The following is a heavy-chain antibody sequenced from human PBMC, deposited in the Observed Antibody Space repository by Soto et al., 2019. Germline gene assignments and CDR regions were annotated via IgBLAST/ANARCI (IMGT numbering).Heavy chain of an antibody. V-gene: IGHV1-18*04. J-gene: IGHJ3*02. Sequence: ASVKGYCKASGYTFTSYGISWVRQAPGQGLEWMGWISAYNGNTNYAQKLQGRVTMTTDTSTSTAYMELRSLRSDDTAVYYCARDQVTMITKPLDIWGQGTMVTVSS. CDR3: ARDQVTMITKPLDI. D-gene: IGHD3-22*01. CDR2: ISAYNGNT. CDR1: GYTFTSYG.